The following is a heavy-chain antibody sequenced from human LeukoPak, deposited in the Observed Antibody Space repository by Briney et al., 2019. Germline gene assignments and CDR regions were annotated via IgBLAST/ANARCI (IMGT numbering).Heavy chain of an antibody. Sequence: ASVKVSCKASGYTFTSYGISWVRQAPGQGLEWMGWISAYNGNTNYAQKLQGRVTMTTDTSTSTAYMELRSLRSDDTAVYYCARDYYGSGSYYFYYYMDVWGKGTTVTVSS. CDR3: ARDYYGSGSYYFYYYMDV. CDR2: ISAYNGNT. CDR1: GYTFTSYG. V-gene: IGHV1-18*01. D-gene: IGHD3-10*01. J-gene: IGHJ6*03.